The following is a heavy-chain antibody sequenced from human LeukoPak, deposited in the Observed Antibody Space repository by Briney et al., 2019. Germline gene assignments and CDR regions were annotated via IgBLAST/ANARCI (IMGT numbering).Heavy chain of an antibody. CDR1: GYSFSSYW. Sequence: GESLKISCKGSGYSFSSYWIGWVRQMPGKGLEWMGIIYPGDSDTRYSPSFQGQVTISADKSISTAYLQWSSLKASDTAMYYCARHYYDYVWGSYGIDYWGQGTLVTVSS. V-gene: IGHV5-51*01. CDR2: IYPGDSDT. J-gene: IGHJ4*02. D-gene: IGHD3-16*01. CDR3: ARHYYDYVWGSYGIDY.